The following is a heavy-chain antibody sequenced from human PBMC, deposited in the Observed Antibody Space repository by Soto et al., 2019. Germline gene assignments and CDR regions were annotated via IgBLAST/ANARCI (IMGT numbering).Heavy chain of an antibody. V-gene: IGHV4-30-2*01. CDR1: GGSISSGGYS. CDR2: IYHTGNT. J-gene: IGHJ5*02. D-gene: IGHD6-13*01. CDR3: ARESRWYTFEMANRGNWFDP. Sequence: PSETLSLTCAVSGGSISSGGYSWSWIRQPPGKGLEWIGYIYHTGNTYYNPSLETRVTISVDRSNNHFSLELTSVTAADTAVYYCARESRWYTFEMANRGNWFDPWGQGTLVTVSS.